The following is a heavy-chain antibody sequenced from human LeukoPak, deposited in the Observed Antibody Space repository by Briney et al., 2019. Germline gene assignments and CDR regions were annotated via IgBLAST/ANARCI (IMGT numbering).Heavy chain of an antibody. CDR1: GGSFSGYY. CDR2: INHSGST. Sequence: SETLSLTCAVCGGSFSGYYWSWIRQPPGKGLEWIGEINHSGSTNYNPSLKSRVTISVDTSKNQFSLKLSSVTAADTAVYYCASLAVAGTYFDYWGQGILVTVSS. CDR3: ASLAVAGTYFDY. V-gene: IGHV4-34*01. D-gene: IGHD6-19*01. J-gene: IGHJ4*02.